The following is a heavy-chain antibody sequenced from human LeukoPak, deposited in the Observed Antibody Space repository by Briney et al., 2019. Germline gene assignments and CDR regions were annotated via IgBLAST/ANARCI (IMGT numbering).Heavy chain of an antibody. J-gene: IGHJ4*02. CDR1: GGSVNSDKW. CDR2: IHPRGDI. D-gene: IGHD2-2*01. Sequence: SETLSLTCAVSGGSVNSDKWWSWVRQAPGQGLEWIGQIHPRGDIDYNPSLKNRVSLSMDKSKNQLSLEMTSVTPADTAMYYCVKDLDYQILYWGQGTLVTVSS. CDR3: VKDLDYQILY. V-gene: IGHV4-4*02.